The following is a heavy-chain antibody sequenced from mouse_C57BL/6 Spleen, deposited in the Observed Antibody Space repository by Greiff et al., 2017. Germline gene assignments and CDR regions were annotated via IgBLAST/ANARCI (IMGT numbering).Heavy chain of an antibody. V-gene: IGHV1-18*01. CDR2: INPNNGGT. J-gene: IGHJ2*01. CDR3: ARRGYYYGKRDYLDY. Sequence: EVQVVESGPELVKPGASVKIPCKASGYTFTDYNMDWVKQSHGKSLEWIGDINPNNGGTIYNQKFKGKATLTVDKSSSTAYMELRSLTSEDTAVDYCARRGYYYGKRDYLDYWGQGTTLTVAS. CDR1: GYTFTDYN. D-gene: IGHD1-1*01.